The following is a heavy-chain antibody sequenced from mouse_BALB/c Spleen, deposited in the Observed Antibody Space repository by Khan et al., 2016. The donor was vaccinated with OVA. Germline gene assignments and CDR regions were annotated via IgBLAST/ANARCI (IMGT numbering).Heavy chain of an antibody. CDR1: GYTFTTYT. J-gene: IGHJ3*01. CDR3: VRDGAYYRSDGWFAY. Sequence: QVHVKQSGAELARPGASVKMSCKASGYTFTTYTIHWVKQRPGQGLEWIGYIIPSNDYTNYNQKFKDRATLTADKSSSTAYMQLSSLTSEDSAVYYCVRDGAYYRSDGWFAYWGQGTLVTVSA. CDR2: IIPSNDYT. V-gene: IGHV1-4*01. D-gene: IGHD2-14*01.